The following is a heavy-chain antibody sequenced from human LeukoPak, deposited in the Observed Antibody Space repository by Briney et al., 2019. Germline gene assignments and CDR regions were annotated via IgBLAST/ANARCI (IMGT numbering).Heavy chain of an antibody. V-gene: IGHV3-23*01. J-gene: IGHJ4*02. Sequence: PGGSLRLSCAASGFTFSSYAMSWVRQAPGKGLEWVSAISGSGGSTYYADSVKGRFTISRDNSKSTLYLQMNSLRAEDTAVYYCAKDYHDYGDYELDYWGQGTLVTVSS. CDR3: AKDYHDYGDYELDY. CDR2: ISGSGGST. D-gene: IGHD4-17*01. CDR1: GFTFSSYA.